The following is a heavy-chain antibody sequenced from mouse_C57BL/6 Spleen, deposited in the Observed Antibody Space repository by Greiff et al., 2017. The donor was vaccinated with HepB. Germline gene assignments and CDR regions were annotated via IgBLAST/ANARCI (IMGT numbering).Heavy chain of an antibody. CDR1: GFTFSDYG. V-gene: IGHV5-17*01. D-gene: IGHD2-5*01. CDR3: ARKMDSNYEAWFAY. J-gene: IGHJ3*01. Sequence: EVQLQESGGGLVKPGGSLKLSCAASGFTFSDYGMHWVRQAPEKGLEWVAYISSGSSTIYYADTVKGRFTISRDNAKNTLFLQMTSLRSEDTAMYYCARKMDSNYEAWFAYWGQGTLVTVSA. CDR2: ISSGSSTI.